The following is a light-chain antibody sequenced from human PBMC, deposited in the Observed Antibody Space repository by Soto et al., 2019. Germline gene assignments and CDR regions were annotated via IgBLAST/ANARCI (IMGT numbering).Light chain of an antibody. J-gene: IGLJ1*01. V-gene: IGLV2-14*01. CDR2: EVS. CDR3: SSYTSSSTPYV. Sequence: QSALTQPASVSGSPGQSITISCTGTSSDVGGYNYVSWYQQHPGKAPKLVIYEVSNRPSGVSHRFSGSKSDNTASLTISGLQAEDEADYYCSSYTSSSTPYVFGTGTKVTVL. CDR1: SSDVGGYNY.